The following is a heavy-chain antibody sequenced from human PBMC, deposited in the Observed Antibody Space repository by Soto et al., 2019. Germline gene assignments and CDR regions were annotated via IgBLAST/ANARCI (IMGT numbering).Heavy chain of an antibody. CDR1: GFTFSSYS. CDR3: ASSITTRYYYDYMDV. CDR2: IISISSTI. D-gene: IGHD3-3*01. Sequence: EVQLVESGGGLVQPGGSLRLSCAASGFTFSSYSMNWVRQAPGKGLEWVSYIISISSTIYYADSVKGRFTISRDTSKNSLYLQMNSLRAEDTAVYYCASSITTRYYYDYMDVWGKGTTVTVSS. J-gene: IGHJ6*03. V-gene: IGHV3-48*01.